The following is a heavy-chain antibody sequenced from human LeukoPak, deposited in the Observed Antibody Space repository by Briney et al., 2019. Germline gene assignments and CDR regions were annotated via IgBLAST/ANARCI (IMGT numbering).Heavy chain of an antibody. CDR2: IIPIFGTA. CDR1: GGTFSSSA. V-gene: IGHV1-69*06. Sequence: GASVKVSCKASGGTFSSSAISWVRQAPGQGLEWMGGIIPIFGTANYAQKFQGRVTITADKSTSTAYMELSSLRSEDTAVYYCARDMPEEHYFDYWGQGTLVTVSS. J-gene: IGHJ4*02. D-gene: IGHD2-2*01. CDR3: ARDMPEEHYFDY.